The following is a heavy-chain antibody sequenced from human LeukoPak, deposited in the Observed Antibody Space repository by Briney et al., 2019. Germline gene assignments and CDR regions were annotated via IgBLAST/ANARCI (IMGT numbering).Heavy chain of an antibody. CDR2: IYYTGST. CDR1: GGSISTYY. V-gene: IGHV4-59*01. Sequence: SETLSLTCTVSGGSISTYYWSWIRQPPGKGLEWIGYIYYTGSTSYSPSLKSRVTISADTSQNQFSLKLSSVTAADTAVYYCASRKLGNDYWGQGTLVTVSS. J-gene: IGHJ4*02. CDR3: ASRKLGNDY. D-gene: IGHD7-27*01.